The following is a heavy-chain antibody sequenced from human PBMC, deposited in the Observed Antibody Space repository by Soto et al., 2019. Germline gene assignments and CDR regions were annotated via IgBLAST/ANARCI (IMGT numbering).Heavy chain of an antibody. D-gene: IGHD3-10*01. CDR2: IDNAGTDS. J-gene: IGHJ6*04. CDR3: ARGWFGPEA. Sequence: EVQLVESGGGLVQPGGSLRLSCAASGFTLSGRSMHWVRQAPGKGLVWVSGIDNAGTDSTYADSVKGRLTSSRDNAKNMLYLQINRLLMEDTAVYYCARGWFGPEAWGKGTTVTVSS. CDR1: GFTLSGRS. V-gene: IGHV3-74*01.